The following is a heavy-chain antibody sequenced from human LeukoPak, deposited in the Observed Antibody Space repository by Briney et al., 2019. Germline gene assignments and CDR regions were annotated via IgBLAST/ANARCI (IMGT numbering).Heavy chain of an antibody. Sequence: SETLSLTCTVSGGSISSSSYYWGWIRQPPGKGLEWIASIYYIGSTYYNSSLKGRVTISVDTSKNQFSLKLTTVTAADTAVYYCATVADYGGNSKYFDYWGQGTLVTVSS. CDR1: GGSISSSSYY. CDR2: IYYIGST. D-gene: IGHD4-23*01. V-gene: IGHV4-39*01. CDR3: ATVADYGGNSKYFDY. J-gene: IGHJ4*02.